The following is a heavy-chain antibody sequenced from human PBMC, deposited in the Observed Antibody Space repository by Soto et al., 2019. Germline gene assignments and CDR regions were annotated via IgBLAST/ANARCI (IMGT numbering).Heavy chain of an antibody. CDR1: GYTFTSYA. J-gene: IGHJ4*02. Sequence: ASVKVSCKASGYTFTSYAMHWVRQAPGQRLEWMGWINAGNGNTKYSQKFQGRVTITRDTSASTAYMELSSLRSEDTAVYYCARDLIGSSSSYYFDYWGQGTLVTVSS. V-gene: IGHV1-3*01. D-gene: IGHD6-6*01. CDR2: INAGNGNT. CDR3: ARDLIGSSSSYYFDY.